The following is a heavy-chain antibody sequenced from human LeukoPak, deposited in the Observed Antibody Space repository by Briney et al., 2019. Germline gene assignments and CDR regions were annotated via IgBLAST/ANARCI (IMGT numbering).Heavy chain of an antibody. J-gene: IGHJ5*02. CDR3: ARSRARVRYFDWYPPWFDP. CDR1: GGSISSYY. Sequence: PSETLSLTCTVSGGSISSYYWSWIRQPPGKGLEWIGYIYYSGSTNYNPSLKSRVTISVDTSKNQFSLKLSSVTAADTAVYYCARSRARVRYFDWYPPWFDPWGQGTLVTVSS. V-gene: IGHV4-59*01. D-gene: IGHD3-9*01. CDR2: IYYSGST.